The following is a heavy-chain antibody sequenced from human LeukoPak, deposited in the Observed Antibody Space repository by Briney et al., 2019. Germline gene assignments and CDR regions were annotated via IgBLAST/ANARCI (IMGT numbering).Heavy chain of an antibody. J-gene: IGHJ4*02. D-gene: IGHD3-9*01. Sequence: PSETLSLTCSVSGGSINSNSHHWDWIRQAPRKGLEWIGNIYYSGTTSYNPSLKSRVTISVDTSKNQFSLRLSSVTAADTAVYYCARRGDILTDYAFDYWGQGTLVTVSS. CDR1: GGSINSNSHH. CDR3: ARRGDILTDYAFDY. CDR2: IYYSGTT. V-gene: IGHV4-39*01.